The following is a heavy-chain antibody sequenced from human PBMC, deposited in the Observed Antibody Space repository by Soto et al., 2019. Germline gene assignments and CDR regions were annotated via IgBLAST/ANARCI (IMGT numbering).Heavy chain of an antibody. J-gene: IGHJ6*02. CDR3: ARDKDRVPLGGTYYYGMDV. CDR1: GGTFSSYA. V-gene: IGHV1-69*12. D-gene: IGHD2-2*01. CDR2: IIPIFGTA. Sequence: QVQLVQSGAEVMQPGSSVRVSCKASGGTFSSYAISWVRQAPGQGLEWMGGIIPIFGTADYAQKFQGRVTSTADESTTTACMELSSLRSEDTAVYFCARDKDRVPLGGTYYYGMDVWGQWTTVTVSS.